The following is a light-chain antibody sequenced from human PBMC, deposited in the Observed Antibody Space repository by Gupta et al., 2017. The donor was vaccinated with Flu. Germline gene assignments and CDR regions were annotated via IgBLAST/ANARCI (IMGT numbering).Light chain of an antibody. V-gene: IGLV2-14*01. Sequence: SSDVGSDKYVFWHQRHPGKVPELIIYEVSGRPSGVSDRFSGSKSGNTASLTISGLQAEDEADYFCSSYTRSNTLLFGGGTKVTVL. CDR3: SSYTRSNTLL. CDR2: EVS. CDR1: SSDVGSDKY. J-gene: IGLJ3*02.